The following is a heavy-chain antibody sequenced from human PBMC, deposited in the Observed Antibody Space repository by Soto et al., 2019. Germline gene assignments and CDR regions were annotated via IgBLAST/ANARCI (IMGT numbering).Heavy chain of an antibody. D-gene: IGHD5-18*01. CDR1: GFTFSSYS. Sequence: GGSLRLSCAASGFTFSSYSMNWVRQAPGKGLEWVSYISSSSSTIYYADSVKGRFTISRDNAKNSLYLQMNSLRAEDTVVYYCARDSGYSYGPFDYWGQGTLVTVSS. V-gene: IGHV3-48*01. CDR3: ARDSGYSYGPFDY. CDR2: ISSSSSTI. J-gene: IGHJ4*02.